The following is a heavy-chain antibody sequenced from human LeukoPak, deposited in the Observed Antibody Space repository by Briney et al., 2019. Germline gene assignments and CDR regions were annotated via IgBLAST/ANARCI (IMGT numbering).Heavy chain of an antibody. CDR2: ISWNSRSI. D-gene: IGHD6-13*01. CDR1: GFTFDDYA. Sequence: GGSLRLSCAASGFTFDDYAMHWVRQAPGKGLEWVSGISWNSRSIGYADSVKGRFTISRDNAKNSLYLQINSLRAEDTALYYCAKDRAYSSSHFDYWGQGTLVTVSS. CDR3: AKDRAYSSSHFDY. J-gene: IGHJ4*02. V-gene: IGHV3-9*01.